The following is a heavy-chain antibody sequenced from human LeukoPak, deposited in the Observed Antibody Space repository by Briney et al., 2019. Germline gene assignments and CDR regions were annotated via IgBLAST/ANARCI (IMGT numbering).Heavy chain of an antibody. D-gene: IGHD6-19*01. CDR1: GYTFTDYA. J-gene: IGHJ4*02. CDR3: ARGGKQWRGGNYFDS. Sequence: GASVKVSCKASGYTFTDYALHWVRQAPGQSLEWMGWITTGRGDTQYSQASQRRITITRDKSASTVSMDLSALRSEDTAVYYCARGGKQWRGGNYFDSWGQGTLVAVSS. V-gene: IGHV1-3*03. CDR2: ITTGRGDT.